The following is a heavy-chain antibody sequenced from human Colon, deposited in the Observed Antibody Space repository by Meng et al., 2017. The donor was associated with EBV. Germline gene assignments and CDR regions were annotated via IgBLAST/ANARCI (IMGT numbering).Heavy chain of an antibody. CDR3: VTDWFRVF. Sequence: VQLLQSGGGLSQPGGSLSLSCAVPGFIVRNKDMREVRNAPGKGLEWVSIIYRGGTTYYEDSVKGRFTISRDNYKNTLYLQMNSLRAEDTAVYYCVTDWFRVFGGQGTLVTVSS. D-gene: IGHD2-8*01. V-gene: IGHV3-53*01. CDR2: IYRGGTT. CDR1: GFIVRNKD. J-gene: IGHJ4*02.